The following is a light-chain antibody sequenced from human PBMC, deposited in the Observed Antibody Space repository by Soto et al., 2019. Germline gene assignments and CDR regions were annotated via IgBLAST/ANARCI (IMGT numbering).Light chain of an antibody. V-gene: IGKV3-20*01. J-gene: IGKJ1*01. CDR3: QQYGTSLWT. Sequence: EIVLTQSPGTLALSPWERATLSCRASQSVRSSYLAWYQQKPGQAPRLLIYGASTRATGIPDRFSGSGSGTDFTLTISRVEPEDFALYYCQQYGTSLWTFGRGTKVDIK. CDR2: GAS. CDR1: QSVRSSY.